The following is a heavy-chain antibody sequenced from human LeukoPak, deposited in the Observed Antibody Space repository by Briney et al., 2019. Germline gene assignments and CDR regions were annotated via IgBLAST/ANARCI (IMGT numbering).Heavy chain of an antibody. CDR2: IRYDGSNK. Sequence: GGSLRLSCITSGFPFSSYGMHWVRQAPGKGLEWVAFIRYDGSNKYYADSVKGRFTISRDNSKNTLYLQMNSLRAEDTAVYYCAKDAADIVVVPAAIHPYYYYMDVWGKGTTVTVSS. CDR3: AKDAADIVVVPAAIHPYYYYMDV. J-gene: IGHJ6*03. D-gene: IGHD2-2*01. CDR1: GFPFSSYG. V-gene: IGHV3-30*02.